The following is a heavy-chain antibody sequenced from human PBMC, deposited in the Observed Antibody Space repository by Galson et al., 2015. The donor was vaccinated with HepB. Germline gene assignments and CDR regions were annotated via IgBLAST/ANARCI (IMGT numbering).Heavy chain of an antibody. J-gene: IGHJ4*02. D-gene: IGHD6-19*01. V-gene: IGHV4-59*08. CDR3: VKHYTSGWYAIAD. CDR1: GASISNSY. CDR2: AGYSGNI. Sequence: ETLSLTCTVSGASISNSYWSWIRQPPGKGLEWIGHAGYSGNINHNPSLKSRVTISEDLSKNQFSLKLSSVTAADTAVYYCVKHYTSGWYAIADWGRGTLVTVSS.